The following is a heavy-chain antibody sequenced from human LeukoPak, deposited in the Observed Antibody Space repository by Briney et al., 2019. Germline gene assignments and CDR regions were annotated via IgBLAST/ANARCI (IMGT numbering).Heavy chain of an antibody. D-gene: IGHD3-3*01. CDR2: IIPIFGTA. CDR1: GGTFSSYA. J-gene: IGHJ6*02. Sequence: ASVKVSCKASGGTFSSYAISWVRQAPGQGLEWMGGIIPIFGTANYAQKFQGRVTITADESTSTAYMELSSLRSEDTAVYYCARVRFLEWQSPNYYYYGMDGWGQGTTVTVSS. V-gene: IGHV1-69*13. CDR3: ARVRFLEWQSPNYYYYGMDG.